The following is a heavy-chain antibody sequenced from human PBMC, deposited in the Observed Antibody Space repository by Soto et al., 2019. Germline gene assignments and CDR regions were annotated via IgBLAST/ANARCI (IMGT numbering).Heavy chain of an antibody. J-gene: IGHJ3*02. CDR1: GGTFSSYA. CDR2: IIPIFGTA. V-gene: IGHV1-69*13. CDR3: ARIVHYDILTGYYNASGDAFDI. Sequence: ASVKVSCKASGGTFSSYAISWVRQAPGQGLEWMGGIIPIFGTANYAQKFQGRVTITADESTSTAYMELSSLRSEDTAVYYCARIVHYDILTGYYNASGDAFDIWGQGTMVT. D-gene: IGHD3-9*01.